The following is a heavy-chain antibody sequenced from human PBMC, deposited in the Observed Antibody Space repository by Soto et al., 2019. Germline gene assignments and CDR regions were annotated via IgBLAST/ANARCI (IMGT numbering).Heavy chain of an antibody. Sequence: GSLRLSCAASGFIFSDYYMSWIRQTPGRGLEWTSYISTNGRNIYYADSVKGRFTISRDNTKNSLYLQMNSLRAEDTAVYYCARLPPPSCSGGSCSPYWGQGTLVTVSS. CDR1: GFIFSDYY. J-gene: IGHJ4*02. V-gene: IGHV3-11*01. CDR3: ARLPPPSCSGGSCSPY. D-gene: IGHD2-15*01. CDR2: ISTNGRNI.